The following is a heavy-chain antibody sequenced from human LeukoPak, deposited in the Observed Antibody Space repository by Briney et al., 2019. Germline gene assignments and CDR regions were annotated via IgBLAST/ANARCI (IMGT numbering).Heavy chain of an antibody. CDR3: ARRGELPAGSRAFDI. CDR1: GYSFTSYW. Sequence: GESLKISCKGSGYSFTSYWIGWVRQMPGKGLEWMGIIYPGDSDTRYSPSFQGQVTISADKSISTAYLQWSSLKASDTAMYYCARRGELPAGSRAFDIWGQGTMVTVSS. V-gene: IGHV5-51*01. CDR2: IYPGDSDT. D-gene: IGHD1-26*01. J-gene: IGHJ3*02.